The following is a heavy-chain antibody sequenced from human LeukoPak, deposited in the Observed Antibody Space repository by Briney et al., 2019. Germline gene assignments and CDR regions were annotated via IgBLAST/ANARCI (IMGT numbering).Heavy chain of an antibody. CDR3: AKDIQGSY. D-gene: IGHD2-21*01. J-gene: IGHJ4*02. Sequence: GGSLRLSCAASEFSFNSAAMTWVRQAPGKGLEWVSLVSSSGANTYYADSVKGRFTISRDNSKNTVYLQMNSLRTEDTAIYYCAKDIQGSYWGQGTLVTVSS. V-gene: IGHV3-23*01. CDR1: EFSFNSAA. CDR2: VSSSGANT.